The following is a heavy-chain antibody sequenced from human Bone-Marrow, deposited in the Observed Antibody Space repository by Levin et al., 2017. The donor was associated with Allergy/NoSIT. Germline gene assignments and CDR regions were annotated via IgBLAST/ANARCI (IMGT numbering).Heavy chain of an antibody. V-gene: IGHV4-59*08. CDR1: GGSISSYY. CDR2: IYYTGST. D-gene: IGHD3-10*01. CDR3: ARHPSALSFDY. Sequence: TSETLSLTCSVSGGSISSYYWSWIRQPPGEELEWIGYIYYTGSTSYNPSLKSRVTIVVDTSKNQFSLSLSSVTAADTAVYYCARHPSALSFDYWGQGTLVTVSS. J-gene: IGHJ4*02.